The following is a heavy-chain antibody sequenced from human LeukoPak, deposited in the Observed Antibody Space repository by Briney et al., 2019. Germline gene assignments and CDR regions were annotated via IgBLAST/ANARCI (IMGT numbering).Heavy chain of an antibody. Sequence: PSETLSLTCAVSGASISSHYWSWIRQPPGKGLEWIGYVSNSGNSRYNPSLKSRVSMSVDTSKNQFSLNLRSVSAADTAVYYCARGPTVVTPYDYWGQGTLVTVSS. CDR2: VSNSGNS. CDR1: GASISSHY. D-gene: IGHD4-23*01. CDR3: ARGPTVVTPYDY. V-gene: IGHV4-59*11. J-gene: IGHJ4*02.